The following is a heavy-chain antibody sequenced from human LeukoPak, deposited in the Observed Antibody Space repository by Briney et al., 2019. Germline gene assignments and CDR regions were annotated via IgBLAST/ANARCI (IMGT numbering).Heavy chain of an antibody. V-gene: IGHV3-23*01. CDR3: AKVISRGNPKYQLLWSGAFDI. Sequence: PGGSLRLSCAASGFTFSSFAMSWVRQAPGKGLEWVSGMSDSGVSSYYADSVKGRFTISRDNSKNTLYLQMNSLRAEDTAVYYCAKVISRGNPKYQLLWSGAFDIWGQGTMVTVSS. CDR1: GFTFSSFA. J-gene: IGHJ3*02. CDR2: MSDSGVSS. D-gene: IGHD2-2*01.